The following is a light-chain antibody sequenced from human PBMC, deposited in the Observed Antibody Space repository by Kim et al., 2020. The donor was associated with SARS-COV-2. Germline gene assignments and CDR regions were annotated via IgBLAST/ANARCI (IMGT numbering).Light chain of an antibody. CDR1: HSVSSN. Sequence: SPGERATLSCRASHSVSSNLALYQQKPGQAPRLLIYDTSIRASGIPARFSGSGSGTEFTLTISSLQSEDFAVYYCQEYNNWPALSFGGGTKVDIK. V-gene: IGKV3D-15*01. CDR2: DTS. CDR3: QEYNNWPALS. J-gene: IGKJ4*01.